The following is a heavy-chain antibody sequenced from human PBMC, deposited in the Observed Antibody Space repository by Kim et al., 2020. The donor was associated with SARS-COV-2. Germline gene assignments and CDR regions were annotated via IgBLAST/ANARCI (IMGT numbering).Heavy chain of an antibody. D-gene: IGHD4-17*01. J-gene: IGHJ4*02. V-gene: IGHV3-23*03. CDR3: ARETRYGYLDY. Sequence: YYADSGKGRFTISRDNSKTTLSLQMNSLRAEDTAVYFCARETRYGYLDYWGQGTLVTVSS.